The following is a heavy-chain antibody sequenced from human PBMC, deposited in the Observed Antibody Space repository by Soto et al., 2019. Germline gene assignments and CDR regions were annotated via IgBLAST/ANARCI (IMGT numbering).Heavy chain of an antibody. CDR3: ARGPHY. CDR2: IYYSGST. J-gene: IGHJ4*02. Sequence: SETLSLTCTVSGGSISSYYWSWTRQPPGKGLEWIGYIYYSGSTNYNPSLKSRVTISVDKSKNQFSLKLSSVTAADTAVYYCARGPHYWGQGTLVTVSS. CDR1: GGSISSYY. V-gene: IGHV4-59*12.